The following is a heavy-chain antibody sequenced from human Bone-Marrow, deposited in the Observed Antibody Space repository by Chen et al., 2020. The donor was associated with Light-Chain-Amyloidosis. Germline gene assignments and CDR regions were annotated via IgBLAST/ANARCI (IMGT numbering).Heavy chain of an antibody. CDR3: AKGQGGSGWHFDS. CDR2: ISWDGGRA. CDR1: GFTFDDYP. Sequence: EVQLVESGGVVVQPGESLRLSCEASGFTFDDYPMHWVRQAPGESLEWVFLISWDGGRAYYADSLKGRFTISRDNSKNSLYLQMNSLSTEDTALYYCAKGQGGSGWHFDSWGQGTLVTVSS. D-gene: IGHD6-19*01. V-gene: IGHV3-43*01. J-gene: IGHJ4*02.